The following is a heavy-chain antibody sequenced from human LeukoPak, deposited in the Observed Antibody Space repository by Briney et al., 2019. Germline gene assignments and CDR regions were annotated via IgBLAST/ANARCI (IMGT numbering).Heavy chain of an antibody. V-gene: IGHV3-30*18. CDR2: ISHDGSNN. J-gene: IGHJ4*02. CDR3: ANIPYYIDFWSDFDY. D-gene: IGHD3-3*01. CDR1: GFTFSNYG. Sequence: GGSLRLSCAASGFTFSNYGMHWVRQAPGKGLEWVVVISHDGSNNNYADSVKGRFTISRDNSKNTLYLQMNSLRPEDTAVYYCANIPYYIDFWSDFDYWGQGTLVTVSS.